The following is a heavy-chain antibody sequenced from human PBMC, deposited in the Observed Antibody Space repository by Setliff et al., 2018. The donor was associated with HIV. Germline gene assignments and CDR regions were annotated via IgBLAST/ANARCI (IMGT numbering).Heavy chain of an antibody. CDR3: ARFPGGTRSFDY. CDR1: GGSFSGYC. J-gene: IGHJ4*02. CDR2: IQHSGRI. V-gene: IGHV4-34*01. D-gene: IGHD2-15*01. Sequence: SETLSLTCAVYGGSFSGYCWSWIRQPPGKGLEWIGEIQHSGRINYNPSLRSRVTTSVDTSKNQFSLKLSSVTAADTAVYYCARFPGGTRSFDYWGQGTLVTVSS.